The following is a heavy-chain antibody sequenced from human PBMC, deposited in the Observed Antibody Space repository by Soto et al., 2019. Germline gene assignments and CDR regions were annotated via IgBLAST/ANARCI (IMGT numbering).Heavy chain of an antibody. V-gene: IGHV3-23*01. CDR1: EFTFRSYA. D-gene: IGHD3-3*01. J-gene: IGHJ6*02. CDR3: AKEHITISGVLNPYGMDV. Sequence: GGSLRLSCAASEFTFRSYAMSWVRQAPGKGLEWVSGISGSGGSTYYADSVKGRFTISRDNSKNTLYLQMNRLGAEDTAIYYCAKEHITISGVLNPYGMDVWGQGTTVTVSS. CDR2: ISGSGGST.